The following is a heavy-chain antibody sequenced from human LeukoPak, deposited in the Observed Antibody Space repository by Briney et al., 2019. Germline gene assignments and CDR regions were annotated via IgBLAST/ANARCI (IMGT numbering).Heavy chain of an antibody. CDR1: GYTFTSYY. CDR3: ARVVPYGGNPLFDI. Sequence: GASVKVSCKASGYTFTSYYMHWVRQAPGQGLEWMGRINPSVGSASYAQKFQGRVTMTMDTSTSTVYMALSSLRSADTAGLSCARVVPYGGNPLFDICGQGTLVTVSS. V-gene: IGHV1-46*01. CDR2: INPSVGSA. D-gene: IGHD2-21*01. J-gene: IGHJ1*01.